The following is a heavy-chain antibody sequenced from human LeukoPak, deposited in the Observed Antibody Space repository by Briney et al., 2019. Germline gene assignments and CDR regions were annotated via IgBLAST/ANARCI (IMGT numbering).Heavy chain of an antibody. D-gene: IGHD6-6*01. J-gene: IGHJ4*02. CDR3: ARDALKHYSSSSDY. CDR1: GFTFSSYA. Sequence: GGSLGLSCAASGFTFSSYAMHWVRQAPGKGLEWVAVISYDGSNKYYADSVKGRFTISRDNSKNTLYLQMNSLRAEDTAVYYCARDALKHYSSSSDYWGQGTLVTVSS. CDR2: ISYDGSNK. V-gene: IGHV3-30-3*01.